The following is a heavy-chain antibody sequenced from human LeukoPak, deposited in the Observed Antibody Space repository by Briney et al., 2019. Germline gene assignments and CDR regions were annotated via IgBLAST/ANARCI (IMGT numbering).Heavy chain of an antibody. CDR2: IWYDGSNK. CDR1: GFTFSSYA. J-gene: IGHJ4*02. Sequence: GGSLRLSCAASGFTFSSYAMSWVRQAPGKGLEWVAVIWYDGSNKYYADSVKGRFTISRDNSKNTLYLQMNSLRAEDTAVYYCARIDLLYGSGSPNETPNKGANDYWGQGTLVTVSS. V-gene: IGHV3-33*08. CDR3: ARIDLLYGSGSPNETPNKGANDY. D-gene: IGHD3-10*01.